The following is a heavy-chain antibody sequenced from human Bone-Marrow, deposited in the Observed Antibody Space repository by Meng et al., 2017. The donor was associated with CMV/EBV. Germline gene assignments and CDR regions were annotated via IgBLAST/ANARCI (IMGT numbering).Heavy chain of an antibody. CDR2: ISSSGSTI. J-gene: IGHJ4*02. CDR1: GFTFSSYS. D-gene: IGHD2-21*01. V-gene: IGHV3-48*04. CDR3: AKYSAVGERLYYFDY. Sequence: GESLKISCAASGFTFSSYSMNWVRQAPGKGLEWVSYISSSGSTIYYADSVKGRFTISRGNAKNSLYLQMNSLRAEDTAVYYCAKYSAVGERLYYFDYWGQGTLVTVYS.